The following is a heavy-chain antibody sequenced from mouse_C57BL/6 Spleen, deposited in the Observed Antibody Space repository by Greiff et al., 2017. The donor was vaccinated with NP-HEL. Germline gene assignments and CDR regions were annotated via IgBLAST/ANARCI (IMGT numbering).Heavy chain of an antibody. V-gene: IGHV1-52*01. Sequence: VQLQQPGAELVRPGSSVKLSCKASGYTFTSYWMHWVKQRPIQGLEWIGNIDPSDSETHYNQKFKDKATLTVDKSSSTAYMQLSSLTSEDSAVYYCARGRYYGSSFYFDYWGQGTTLTVSS. CDR3: ARGRYYGSSFYFDY. CDR1: GYTFTSYW. J-gene: IGHJ2*01. D-gene: IGHD1-1*01. CDR2: IDPSDSET.